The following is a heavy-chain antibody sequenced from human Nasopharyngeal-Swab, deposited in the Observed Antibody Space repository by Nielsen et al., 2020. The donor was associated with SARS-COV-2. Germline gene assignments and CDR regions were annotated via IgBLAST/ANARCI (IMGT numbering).Heavy chain of an antibody. CDR1: GFTFSSYD. D-gene: IGHD3-3*01. V-gene: IGHV3-13*01. J-gene: IGHJ6*03. CDR2: IGTAGDT. CDR3: ARGATNDFWSGYYTVHYYYYMDA. Sequence: GGSLRLSCAASGFTFSSYDMHWVRQATGKGLEWVSAIGTAGDTYYPGSVKGRFTISRENAKNSLYLQMNSLRAGDTAVYYCARGATNDFWSGYYTVHYYYYMDAWGKGTPVTVSS.